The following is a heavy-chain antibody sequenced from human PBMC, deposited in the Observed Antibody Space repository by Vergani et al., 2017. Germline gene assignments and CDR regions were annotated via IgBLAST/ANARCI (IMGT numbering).Heavy chain of an antibody. J-gene: IGHJ2*01. CDR3: AKDRGRGDDYYGRALDR. CDR2: ISWNSGSI. CDR1: GFTFDDYA. D-gene: IGHD1-26*01. Sequence: EVQLVESGGGLVQPGRSLRLSCAASGFTFDDYAMHWVRQAPGKGLEWVSGISWNSGSIGYADSVKGRFTISRDNAKNSLYLQMNSLRAEDTALYYCAKDRGRGDDYYGRALDRWGRGTLVTVSS. V-gene: IGHV3-9*01.